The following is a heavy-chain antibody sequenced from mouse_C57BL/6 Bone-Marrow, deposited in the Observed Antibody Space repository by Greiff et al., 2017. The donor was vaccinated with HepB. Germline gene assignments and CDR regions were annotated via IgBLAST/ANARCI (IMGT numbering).Heavy chain of an antibody. CDR2: ISDGGSYT. Sequence: EVKLMESGGGLVKPGGSLKLSCAASGFTFSSYAMSWVRQTPEKRLEWVATISDGGSYTYYPDNVKGRFTISRDNAKNNLYLQMSHLKSEDTAMYYCARDPYYSTYYFDYWGQGTTLTVSS. CDR3: ARDPYYSTYYFDY. D-gene: IGHD2-5*01. V-gene: IGHV5-4*01. J-gene: IGHJ2*01. CDR1: GFTFSSYA.